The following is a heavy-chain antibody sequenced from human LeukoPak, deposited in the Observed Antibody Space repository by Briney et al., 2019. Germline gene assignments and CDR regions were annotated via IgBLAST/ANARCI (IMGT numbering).Heavy chain of an antibody. J-gene: IGHJ3*02. V-gene: IGHV3-48*03. CDR1: GFXFSSHE. Sequence: GGSLRLSCAASGFXFSSHEMNWVRQAPGKGLEWVSYISSSGTTIYYADSVKGRFTISRDNAKNSLYLQMNSLRAEDTAVYYCARGGYCSSSICYSLNAFDIWGQGTMFTVS. CDR3: ARGGYCSSSICYSLNAFDI. CDR2: ISSSGTTI. D-gene: IGHD2-2*01.